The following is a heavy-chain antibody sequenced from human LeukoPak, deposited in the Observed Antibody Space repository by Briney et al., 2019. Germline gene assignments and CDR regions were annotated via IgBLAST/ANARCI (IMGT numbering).Heavy chain of an antibody. CDR3: AKDRGYCSGGSCYRSYYYYYYMDV. V-gene: IGHV3-30*02. D-gene: IGHD2-15*01. J-gene: IGHJ6*03. CDR2: ISYDGSSK. Sequence: GGSLRLSCAASGFAFSSYGMHWVRQAPGKGLEWVAFISYDGSSKYYADSVKGRFTISRDNSKNTLYLQMNSLRAEDTAVYYCAKDRGYCSGGSCYRSYYYYYYMDVWGKGTTVTISS. CDR1: GFAFSSYG.